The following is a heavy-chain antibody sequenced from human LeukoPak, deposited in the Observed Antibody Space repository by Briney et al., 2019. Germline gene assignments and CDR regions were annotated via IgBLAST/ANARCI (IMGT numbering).Heavy chain of an antibody. V-gene: IGHV1-18*01. Sequence: GSVKVSCKASGYTFTSYGISWVRQAPGQGLEWMGWISAYNGNTNYAQKLQGRVTMTTDTSTSTAYMELRRLRSDDTAVYYCASSGYCSGRSCYSMSDYRGQGTLVTVSS. D-gene: IGHD2-15*01. CDR3: ASSGYCSGRSCYSMSDY. CDR2: ISAYNGNT. J-gene: IGHJ4*02. CDR1: GYTFTSYG.